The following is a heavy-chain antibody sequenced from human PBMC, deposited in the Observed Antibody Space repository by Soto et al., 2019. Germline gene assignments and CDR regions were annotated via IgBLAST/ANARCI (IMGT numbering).Heavy chain of an antibody. CDR3: ARVRKYSTGETGSYHYYYGMDV. Sequence: ASVKVSCKASGYTFTSYDINWVRQATGQGLEWMGWMNPNSGNTGYAQKFQGRVTMTRNTSISTAYMELSSLRSEDTAVYYCARVRKYSTGETGSYHYYYGMDVWGQGTTVTVSS. CDR2: MNPNSGNT. V-gene: IGHV1-8*01. J-gene: IGHJ6*02. D-gene: IGHD3-10*01. CDR1: GYTFTSYD.